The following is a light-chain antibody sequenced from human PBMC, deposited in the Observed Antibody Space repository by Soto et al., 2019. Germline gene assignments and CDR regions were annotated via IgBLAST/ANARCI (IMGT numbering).Light chain of an antibody. CDR1: QSISSC. CDR2: DAS. CDR3: QQRSNWPLT. J-gene: IGKJ4*01. Sequence: TQSPSTLSASVGDRVTITCRASQSISSCLAWYQQKPGQAPRLLIYDASNRDTGIPARFSGSGSGTDFTLTISSLEPEDFAVYYCQQRSNWPLTFGGGTKVDIK. V-gene: IGKV3-11*01.